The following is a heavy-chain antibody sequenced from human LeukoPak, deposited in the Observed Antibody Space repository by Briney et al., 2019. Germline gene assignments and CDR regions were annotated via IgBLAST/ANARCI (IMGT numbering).Heavy chain of an antibody. CDR1: AFTFSNYG. V-gene: IGHV3-30*03. J-gene: IGHJ4*02. Sequence: GGSLRLSCAASAFTFSNYGMHWVRQAPGKGLEWVALISFDGSNKYYADSVKGRFTISRDNSKNTLYLQMNSLRAEDTAVYYCARDPAPTPYYFDYWGQGTLVTVSS. D-gene: IGHD6-25*01. CDR2: ISFDGSNK. CDR3: ARDPAPTPYYFDY.